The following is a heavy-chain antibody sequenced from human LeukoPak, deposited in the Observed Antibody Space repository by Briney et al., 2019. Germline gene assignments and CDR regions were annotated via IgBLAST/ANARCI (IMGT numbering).Heavy chain of an antibody. CDR2: FDPEDGET. Sequence: ASVKVSCKVSGYTLTELSMHWVRQAPGKGLEWMGGFDPEDGETIYAQKFQGRVTMTEDTSTDTAYMELSSLRSEDTAVYYCATRGFWRGYYMNFDPWGQGTLVTVSS. D-gene: IGHD3-3*01. V-gene: IGHV1-24*01. CDR3: ATRGFWRGYYMNFDP. J-gene: IGHJ5*02. CDR1: GYTLTELS.